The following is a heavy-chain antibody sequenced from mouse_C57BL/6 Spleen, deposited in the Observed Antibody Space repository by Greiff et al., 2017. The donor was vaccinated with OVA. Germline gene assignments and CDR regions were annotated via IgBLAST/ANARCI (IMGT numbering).Heavy chain of an antibody. V-gene: IGHV14-2*01. CDR3: ARGYDGYYPFDY. CDR1: GFNITDYY. D-gene: IGHD2-3*01. Sequence: EVKLVESGAELVKPGASVKLSCTASGFNITDYYMHWVKQRTEQGLEWIGRIDPEDGDTKYAPNFQGKATLTADTSSNTAYLQLSSLTSEDTAVYYCARGYDGYYPFDYWGQGTTLTVAS. CDR2: IDPEDGDT. J-gene: IGHJ2*01.